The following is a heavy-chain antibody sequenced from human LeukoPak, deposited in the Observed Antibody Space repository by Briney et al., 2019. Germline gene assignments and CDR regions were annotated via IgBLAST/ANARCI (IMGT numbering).Heavy chain of an antibody. CDR2: ISSSSSYI. D-gene: IGHD5-18*01. Sequence: PGGSLRLSCAASGFTFSSYSMNWVCQAPGKGLEWVSSISSSSSYIYYADSVKGRFTISRDNAKNSLYLQMNSLRAEDTAVYYCAIPRGGYSYGLDYWGQGTLVTVSS. V-gene: IGHV3-21*01. CDR3: AIPRGGYSYGLDY. J-gene: IGHJ4*02. CDR1: GFTFSSYS.